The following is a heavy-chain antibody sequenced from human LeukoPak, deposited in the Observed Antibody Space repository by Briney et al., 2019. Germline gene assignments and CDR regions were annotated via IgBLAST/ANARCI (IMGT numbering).Heavy chain of an antibody. Sequence: GGSLRLSCTASGFTFSHYWMSWVRQAPGKGLEWVANTKQDGSEKYYVDSVRGRFTISRDNAKNSLFLQMNSLRAEDTAVYYCAREGRAYCGGDCYLYYYYYMDVWGKGTTVTISS. V-gene: IGHV3-7*03. J-gene: IGHJ6*03. CDR2: TKQDGSEK. D-gene: IGHD2-21*02. CDR3: AREGRAYCGGDCYLYYYYYMDV. CDR1: GFTFSHYW.